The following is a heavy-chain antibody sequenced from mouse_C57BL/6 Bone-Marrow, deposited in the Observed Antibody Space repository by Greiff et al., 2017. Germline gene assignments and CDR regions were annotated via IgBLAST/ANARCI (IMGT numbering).Heavy chain of an antibody. J-gene: IGHJ2*01. CDR2: INPSNGGT. Sequence: QVQLQQPGTELVRPGASVKLSCKASGYTFTSYWMHWVKQRPGQGLEWIGNINPSNGGTNYNEKFKNKATLTVDKSSSTAYMQISSLTSEYSAVYYCSRCFLYYFDYWGQGTTLTVSA. CDR3: SRCFLYYFDY. CDR1: GYTFTSYW. V-gene: IGHV1-53*01.